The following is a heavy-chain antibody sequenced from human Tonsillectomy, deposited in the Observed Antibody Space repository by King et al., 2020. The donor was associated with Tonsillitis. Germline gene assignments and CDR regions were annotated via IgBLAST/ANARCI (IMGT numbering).Heavy chain of an antibody. Sequence: QLQESGPGLVKPSETLSLTCTVSGGSISSYYWSWIRQSPGKGLEWIGYIYYSGSTDYNPSLKSRVTISVDTSKNQFSLKLSSVTATDTAVYYCARQKVGATPSFDYWGQGTLVTVSS. V-gene: IGHV4-59*08. J-gene: IGHJ4*02. CDR1: GGSISSYY. CDR2: IYYSGST. CDR3: ARQKVGATPSFDY. D-gene: IGHD1-26*01.